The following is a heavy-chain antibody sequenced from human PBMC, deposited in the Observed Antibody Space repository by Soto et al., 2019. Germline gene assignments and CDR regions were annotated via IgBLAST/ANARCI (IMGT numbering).Heavy chain of an antibody. CDR1: GGSISSYY. D-gene: IGHD4-17*01. CDR2: IYYSGST. Sequence: SETLSLTCTVSGGSISSYYWSWIRQPPGKGLEWIGYIYYSGSTNYNPSLKSRVTISVDTSKNQFSLKLSSVTAADTAVYYCLRGSYDYGDYFDYWGQGTLVTVSS. CDR3: LRGSYDYGDYFDY. J-gene: IGHJ4*02. V-gene: IGHV4-59*01.